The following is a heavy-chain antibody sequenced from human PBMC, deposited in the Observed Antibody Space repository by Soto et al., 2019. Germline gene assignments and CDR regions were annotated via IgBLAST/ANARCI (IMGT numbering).Heavy chain of an antibody. CDR1: GGSISSSSYY. D-gene: IGHD6-6*01. V-gene: IGHV4-39*01. J-gene: IGHJ4*02. CDR2: IYYSGST. CDR3: ARHGKGEFFEYSSSLSGRYYFDY. Sequence: SETLSLTCTVSGGSISSSSYYWGWIRQPPGKGLEWIGSIYYSGSTYYNPSLKSRVTISVDTSKNQFSLKLSSVTAADTAVYYCARHGKGEFFEYSSSLSGRYYFDYWGQGTLVTVSS.